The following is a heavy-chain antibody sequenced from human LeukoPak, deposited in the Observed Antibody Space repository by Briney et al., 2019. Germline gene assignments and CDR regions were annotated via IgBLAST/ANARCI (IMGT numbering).Heavy chain of an antibody. Sequence: GGSLRLSCAASGFTFDDYAMHWVRQAPGKGLEWVSGISWNSGSIGYANSVKGRFTISRDNAKNSLYLQMNSLRAEDMALYYCAKGQYYDFRKGYMDVWGKGTTVTVSS. J-gene: IGHJ6*03. CDR1: GFTFDDYA. CDR3: AKGQYYDFRKGYMDV. CDR2: ISWNSGSI. D-gene: IGHD3-3*01. V-gene: IGHV3-9*03.